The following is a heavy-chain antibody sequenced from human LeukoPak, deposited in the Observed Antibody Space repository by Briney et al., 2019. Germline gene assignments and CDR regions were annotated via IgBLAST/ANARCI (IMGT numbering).Heavy chain of an antibody. CDR3: ARGHTSITMVRGIIIEPYLDY. V-gene: IGHV4-59*01. D-gene: IGHD3-10*01. J-gene: IGHJ4*02. Sequence: ASETLSLTCTVSGGSISSYYWSWIRQPPGKGLEWIGYIYYSGSTNYNPSLKSRVTISVDTSKNQFSLKLSSVTAADTAVYYCARGHTSITMVRGIIIEPYLDYWGQGTLVTVSS. CDR1: GGSISSYY. CDR2: IYYSGST.